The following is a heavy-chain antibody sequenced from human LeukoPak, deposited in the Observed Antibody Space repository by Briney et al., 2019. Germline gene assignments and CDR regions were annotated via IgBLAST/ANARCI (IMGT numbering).Heavy chain of an antibody. Sequence: SETLSLTCTVSGGSISSYYWSWIRQPPGKGLEWIGNIYDSGSTNYNPSLKSRVTISLDTSKNQFSLRLSSVTAADTAVYYCARAESGYHFDHWGQGTLVIVSS. CDR1: GGSISSYY. D-gene: IGHD3-22*01. CDR3: ARAESGYHFDH. V-gene: IGHV4-59*01. CDR2: IYDSGST. J-gene: IGHJ4*02.